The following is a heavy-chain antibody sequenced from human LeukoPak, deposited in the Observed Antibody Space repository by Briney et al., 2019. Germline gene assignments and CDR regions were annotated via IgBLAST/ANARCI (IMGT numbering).Heavy chain of an antibody. J-gene: IGHJ4*02. D-gene: IGHD3-22*01. V-gene: IGHV1-2*02. CDR2: INPNSGGT. Sequence: GASVKVSCKASGYTFTGYYMHWVRQAPGQGLEWMGWINPNSGGTNYAQKFQGRVTMTRDTFISTAYMELSRLRSDDTAVYYCARAPYYYDSSGYPGFDYWGQGTLVTVSS. CDR1: GYTFTGYY. CDR3: ARAPYYYDSSGYPGFDY.